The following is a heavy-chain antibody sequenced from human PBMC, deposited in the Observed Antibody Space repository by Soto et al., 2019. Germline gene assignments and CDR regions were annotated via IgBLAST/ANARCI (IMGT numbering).Heavy chain of an antibody. Sequence: RWSLRLSCAASGFTFSSYAMHWFRQAPGKGLEWVAVISYDGSNKYYADSVEGRFTISRDNSKNTLYLQMNSLRAEDTAVYYCARVPSIHRYCGGDCYFDYWGQGTLVTVSS. J-gene: IGHJ4*02. CDR1: GFTFSSYA. CDR3: ARVPSIHRYCGGDCYFDY. CDR2: ISYDGSNK. V-gene: IGHV3-30-3*01. D-gene: IGHD2-21*02.